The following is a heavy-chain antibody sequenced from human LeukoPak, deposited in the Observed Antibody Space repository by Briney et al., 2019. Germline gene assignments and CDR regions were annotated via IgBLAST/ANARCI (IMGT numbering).Heavy chain of an antibody. D-gene: IGHD6-13*01. J-gene: IGHJ4*02. CDR2: ISYDGSNK. CDR3: ANPIAAAEPGY. V-gene: IGHV3-30*18. Sequence: PGRSLRLSCAASGFTFSSYGMHWVRQAPGKGLEWVAVISYDGSNKYYADSVKGRFTISRDNSKNTMYLQMNSLRAEDTAVYYCANPIAAAEPGYWGQGTLVTVSS. CDR1: GFTFSSYG.